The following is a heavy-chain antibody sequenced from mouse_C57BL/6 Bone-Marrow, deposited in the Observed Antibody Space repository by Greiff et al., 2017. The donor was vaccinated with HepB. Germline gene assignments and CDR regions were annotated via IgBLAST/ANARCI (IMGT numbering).Heavy chain of an antibody. D-gene: IGHD2-3*01. Sequence: VQLQQPGAELVRPGSSVKLSCKASGYTFTSYWMDWVKQRPGQGLEWIGNIYPSDSETHYNQKFKDKATLTVDKSSSTAYMQLSSLTCEDSAVYYCARSPYDGYSAWFAYWGQGTLVTVSA. V-gene: IGHV1-61*01. J-gene: IGHJ3*01. CDR3: ARSPYDGYSAWFAY. CDR1: GYTFTSYW. CDR2: IYPSDSET.